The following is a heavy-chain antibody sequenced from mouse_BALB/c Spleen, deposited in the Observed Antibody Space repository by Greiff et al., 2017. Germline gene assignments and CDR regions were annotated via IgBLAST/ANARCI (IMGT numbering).Heavy chain of an antibody. CDR2: INPSNGGT. CDR3: TRGPPNLLYAMDY. V-gene: IGHV1S81*02. CDR1: GYTFTSYY. D-gene: IGHD2-1*01. Sequence: QVQLKQSGAELVKPGASVKLSCKASGYTFTSYYMYWVKQRPGQGLEWIGEINPSNGGTNFNEKFKSKATLTVDKSSSTAYMQLSSLTSEDSAVYYCTRGPPNLLYAMDYWGQGTSVTVSS. J-gene: IGHJ4*01.